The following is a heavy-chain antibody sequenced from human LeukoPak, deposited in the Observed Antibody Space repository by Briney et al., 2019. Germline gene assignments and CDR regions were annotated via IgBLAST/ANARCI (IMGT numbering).Heavy chain of an antibody. CDR1: GGSISSYY. J-gene: IGHJ3*02. CDR3: ARAPTRRDAFDI. V-gene: IGHV4-59*01. CDR2: IYYSGST. Sequence: SETLSLTCTVSGGSISSYYWNWIRQPPGKGLEWIGYIYYSGSTNYNPSLKSRVTISVDTSKNQFSLKLSSVTAADTAVYYCARAPTRRDAFDIWGQGTMVTGSS.